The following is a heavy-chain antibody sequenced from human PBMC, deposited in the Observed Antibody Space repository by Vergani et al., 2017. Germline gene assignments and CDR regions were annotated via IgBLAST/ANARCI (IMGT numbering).Heavy chain of an antibody. CDR1: GASLTSYQ. CDR2: IDDRGRT. J-gene: IGHJ3*01. CDR3: AREWADDAFDL. V-gene: IGHV4-34*01. Sequence: QGQLRQWGAGLLKPSETLSLTCGVNGASLTSYQWVWVRQSPGKGLTWIGDIDDRGRTTYTPSLASRVTISLDTSTREFSLKLTSVTDADTATYYCAREWADDAFDLWGQGTLVVISS. D-gene: IGHD1-26*01.